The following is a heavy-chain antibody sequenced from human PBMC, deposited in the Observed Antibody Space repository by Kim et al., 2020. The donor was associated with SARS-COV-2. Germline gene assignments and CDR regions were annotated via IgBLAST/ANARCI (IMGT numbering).Heavy chain of an antibody. D-gene: IGHD2-2*01. V-gene: IGHV1-18*01. CDR3: ARTRYQMRYYYYYYGMDV. Sequence: ASVKVSCKASGYTFTSYGISWVRQAPGQGLEWMGWISAYNGNTNYAQKLQGRVTMTTDTSTSTAYMELRSLRSDDTAVYYCARTRYQMRYYYYYYGMDVWGQGTTVTVSS. CDR2: ISAYNGNT. CDR1: GYTFTSYG. J-gene: IGHJ6*02.